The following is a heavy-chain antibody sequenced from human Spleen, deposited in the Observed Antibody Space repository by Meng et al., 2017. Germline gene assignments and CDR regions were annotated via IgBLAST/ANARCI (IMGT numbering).Heavy chain of an antibody. D-gene: IGHD3-22*01. CDR3: ARDRTSLYYDSSGYVLGY. CDR1: GFTFSSYA. J-gene: IGHJ4*02. V-gene: IGHV3-23*01. Sequence: GESLKISCAASGFTFSSYAMSWVRQAPGKGLEWVSAISGSGGSTYYADSVKGRFTISRDNSKNTLYLQMNSLRAEDTAVYYCARDRTSLYYDSSGYVLGYWGQGTLVT. CDR2: ISGSGGST.